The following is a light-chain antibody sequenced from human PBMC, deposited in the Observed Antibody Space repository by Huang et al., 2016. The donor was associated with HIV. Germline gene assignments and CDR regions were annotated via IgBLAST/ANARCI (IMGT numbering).Light chain of an antibody. V-gene: IGKV3-11*01. Sequence: EIVLTQSPATLSLSPGERATLSCRASQSVGCYLAWYQQKPGQAPRLLIYDTSTRATGIPARCSGSESETDFTLTISSLEPEDFAVYYCQQPGSFGQGTKVDIK. J-gene: IGKJ2*01. CDR2: DTS. CDR1: QSVGCY. CDR3: QQPGS.